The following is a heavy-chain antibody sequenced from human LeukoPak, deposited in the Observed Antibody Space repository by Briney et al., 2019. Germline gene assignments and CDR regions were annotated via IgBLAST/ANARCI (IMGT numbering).Heavy chain of an antibody. CDR2: ISYDGSNK. CDR3: AKALKYCSGGSCYYARKNDAFDI. CDR1: GFTFSSYG. J-gene: IGHJ3*02. V-gene: IGHV3-30*18. Sequence: GGSLRLSCAASGFTFSSYGMHWVRQAPGKGLEWVAVISYDGSNKYYADSVKGRFTNSRDNSKNTLYLQMNSLRAEDTAVYYCAKALKYCSGGSCYYARKNDAFDIWGQGTMVTVSS. D-gene: IGHD2-15*01.